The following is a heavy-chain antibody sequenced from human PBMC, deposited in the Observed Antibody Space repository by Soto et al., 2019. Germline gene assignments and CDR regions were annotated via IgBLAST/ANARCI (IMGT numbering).Heavy chain of an antibody. CDR3: ARGKVAAAGSEYYYYYGMDV. D-gene: IGHD6-13*01. Sequence: ASVKVSCKASGYTFTSYDINWVRQATGQGLEWMGWMNPNSGNTGYAQKFQGRVTMTRNTSISAAYVELSSLRSEDTAVYYCARGKVAAAGSEYYYYYGMDVWGQGTTVTVSS. CDR2: MNPNSGNT. J-gene: IGHJ6*02. CDR1: GYTFTSYD. V-gene: IGHV1-8*01.